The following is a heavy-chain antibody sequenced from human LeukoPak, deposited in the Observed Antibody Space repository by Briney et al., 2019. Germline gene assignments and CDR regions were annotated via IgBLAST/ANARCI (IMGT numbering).Heavy chain of an antibody. D-gene: IGHD1-26*01. Sequence: TSSQTLSLTCTVSGGSISSGGYYWSWIRQPPGKGLEWIGYIYHSGSTYYNPSLKSRVTISVDRSKNQFSLKLSSVTAADTAVYYCAREVDAGARVPGYWGQGTLVTVSS. V-gene: IGHV4-30-2*01. J-gene: IGHJ4*02. CDR2: IYHSGST. CDR1: GGSISSGGYY. CDR3: AREVDAGARVPGY.